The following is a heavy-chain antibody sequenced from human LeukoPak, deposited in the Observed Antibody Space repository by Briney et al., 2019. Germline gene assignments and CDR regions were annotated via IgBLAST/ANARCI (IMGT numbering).Heavy chain of an antibody. CDR3: ATGFSMVRGVRVNDAFDI. Sequence: ASVKVSCKASGYTFTGYYMHWVRQAPGQGLEWMGIINPSGGSTSYAQKLQGRVTMTEDTSTDTACMERSSLRSEDTAVYYCATGFSMVRGVRVNDAFDIWGQGTMVTVSS. J-gene: IGHJ3*02. V-gene: IGHV1-46*01. D-gene: IGHD3-10*01. CDR2: INPSGGST. CDR1: GYTFTGYY.